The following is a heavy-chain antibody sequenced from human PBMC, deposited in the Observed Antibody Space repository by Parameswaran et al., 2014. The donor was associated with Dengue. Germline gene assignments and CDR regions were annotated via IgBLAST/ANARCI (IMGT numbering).Heavy chain of an antibody. Sequence: AGGSLRLSCKGSGYSFTSYWIGWVRQMPGKGLEWMGTIFPGDSDTRYSPSFQGQVTISTDKSITTAFLQWSSLKASDTAMYYCARLLGNSFDCWGQGTLVTVSS. CDR1: GYSFTSYW. V-gene: IGHV5-51*01. J-gene: IGHJ4*02. CDR3: ARLLGNSFDC. CDR2: IFPGDSDT.